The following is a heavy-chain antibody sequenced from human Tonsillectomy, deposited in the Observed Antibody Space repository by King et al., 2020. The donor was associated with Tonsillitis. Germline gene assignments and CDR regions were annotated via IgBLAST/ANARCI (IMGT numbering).Heavy chain of an antibody. D-gene: IGHD3-22*01. J-gene: IGHJ4*02. CDR2: ISYDGSNK. Sequence: QLVQSGGGVVQPGRSLRLSCAASGFTFSSYGMHWVRQAPGKGLEWVAVISYDGSNKYYADSVKGRFTISRDNSKNTLYLQMNSLRAEDTAVYYCAKDRYDSSGYSSPDYWGQGTLVTVSS. CDR3: AKDRYDSSGYSSPDY. V-gene: IGHV3-30*18. CDR1: GFTFSSYG.